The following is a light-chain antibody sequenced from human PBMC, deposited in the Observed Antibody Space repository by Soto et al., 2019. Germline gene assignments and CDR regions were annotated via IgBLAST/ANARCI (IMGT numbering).Light chain of an antibody. CDR2: GNS. CDR1: SSNIGAGYD. V-gene: IGLV1-40*01. CDR3: QSYDSSLSGYV. J-gene: IGLJ1*01. Sequence: QSLLTQPPSVFGAPGQRVTISCTGSSSNIGAGYDVHWYQQLPGTAPKLLIYGNSNRPSGVPDRFSGSKSGTSASLAITGLQAEYAADYNGQSYDSSLSGYVFGTGTKVTVL.